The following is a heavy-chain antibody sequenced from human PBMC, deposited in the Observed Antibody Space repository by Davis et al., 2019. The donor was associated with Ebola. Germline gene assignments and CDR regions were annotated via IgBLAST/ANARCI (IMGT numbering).Heavy chain of an antibody. V-gene: IGHV4-61*01. J-gene: IGHJ4*02. D-gene: IGHD1-26*01. CDR3: AREDRRSSGSYFWGIDY. Sequence: PSETLSLTCTVSGGSVSSGSYCWSWIRQSPGKGLEWIGYIYYSGSTNYNPSLKSRVTISVDTSKNQFSLKLRSVTTADTAVYYCAREDRRSSGSYFWGIDYWGQGTLVTVSS. CDR1: GGSVSSGSYC. CDR2: IYYSGST.